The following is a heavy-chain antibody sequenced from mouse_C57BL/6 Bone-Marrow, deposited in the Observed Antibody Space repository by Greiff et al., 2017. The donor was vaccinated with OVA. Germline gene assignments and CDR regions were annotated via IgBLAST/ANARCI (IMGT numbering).Heavy chain of an antibody. CDR3: ARVDDYGGAWFAY. CDR1: GYTFTSSW. J-gene: IGHJ3*01. CDR2: IHTNSGSH. V-gene: IGHV1-64*01. D-gene: IGHD2-4*01. Sequence: QVQLQQPGAELVKPGASVKLSCKASGYTFTSSWMHWVKQRPGKDLEWIGMIHTNSGSHKYNEKFKSKATLTVDKSSSPDYMQLSSLTSEDSAVDYCARVDDYGGAWFAYWGQGTLVTVSA.